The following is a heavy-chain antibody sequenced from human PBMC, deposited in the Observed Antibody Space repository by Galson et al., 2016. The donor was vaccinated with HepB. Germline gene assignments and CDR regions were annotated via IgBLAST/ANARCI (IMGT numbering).Heavy chain of an antibody. D-gene: IGHD3-10*01. J-gene: IGHJ4*02. CDR3: ARAFSRESGFDY. CDR1: GFTLTTYG. Sequence: SLRLSCAASGFTLTTYGMNWVRQAPGKGLEWVSSISSRSSYIYHADSVKGRFTISRDNAKNSLYLQMNSLRAEDTAVYYCARAFSRESGFDYWGQGTLVTVSS. V-gene: IGHV3-21*01. CDR2: ISSRSSYI.